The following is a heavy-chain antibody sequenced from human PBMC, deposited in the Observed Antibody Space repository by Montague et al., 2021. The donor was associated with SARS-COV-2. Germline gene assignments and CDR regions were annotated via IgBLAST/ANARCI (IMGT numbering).Heavy chain of an antibody. CDR1: GGSISSSSYY. Sequence: SETLSLTCTVSGGSISSSSYYWGWIRQPPGKGLEWIGSIYYSGSTYYNPSLKSRVTISVGTSKNQFSLKLSSVTAADTAMYYCARVGRQQLVRLSGMDVWGQGTTVTVSS. J-gene: IGHJ6*02. V-gene: IGHV4-39*07. D-gene: IGHD6-13*01. CDR2: IYYSGST. CDR3: ARVGRQQLVRLSGMDV.